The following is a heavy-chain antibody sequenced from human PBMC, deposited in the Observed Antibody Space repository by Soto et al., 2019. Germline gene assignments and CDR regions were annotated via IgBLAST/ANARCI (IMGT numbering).Heavy chain of an antibody. CDR3: ARDRYPPRYDSSGSNWFDP. V-gene: IGHV4-59*01. D-gene: IGHD3-22*01. CDR2: IYYSGST. Sequence: SETLSLTCTVSGGSISSYYWSWIRQPPGKGLEWIGYIYYSGSTNYNPSLKSRVTISVDTSKNQFSLKLSSVDAADTAVYYCARDRYPPRYDSSGSNWFDPWGQATLVTVSS. CDR1: GGSISSYY. J-gene: IGHJ5*02.